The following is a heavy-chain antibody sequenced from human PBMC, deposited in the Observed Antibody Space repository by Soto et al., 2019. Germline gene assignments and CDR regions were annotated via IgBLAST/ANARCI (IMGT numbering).Heavy chain of an antibody. D-gene: IGHD3-10*01. Sequence: ASVKVSCKASGSTFTAYYLHWVRQAPGQGLEWMGWINPNSATTKYVGKFQGRVTKNQFSLNLRSVTAADTAVYYCARLPSRHLVDYWGQGTLVTVSS. CDR3: HLVDY. J-gene: IGHJ4*02. CDR2: INPNSATT. V-gene: IGHV1-2*02. CDR1: GSTFTAYY.